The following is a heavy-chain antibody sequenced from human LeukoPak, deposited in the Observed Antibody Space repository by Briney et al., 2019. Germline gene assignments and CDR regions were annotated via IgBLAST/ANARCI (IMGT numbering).Heavy chain of an antibody. J-gene: IGHJ4*02. CDR3: AIGYCSGGSCYTADY. Sequence: SVKVSCKASGGTFSSYAISWVRQAPGQGLEWMGRIIPIFGTANYAQKFQGRVTITTGESTSTAYMELSSLRSEDTAVYYCAIGYCSGGSCYTADYWGQGTLVTVSS. CDR2: IIPIFGTA. CDR1: GGTFSSYA. D-gene: IGHD2-15*01. V-gene: IGHV1-69*05.